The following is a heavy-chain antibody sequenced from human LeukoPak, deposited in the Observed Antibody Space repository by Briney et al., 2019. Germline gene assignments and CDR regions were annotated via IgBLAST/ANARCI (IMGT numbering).Heavy chain of an antibody. D-gene: IGHD1-26*01. CDR1: GFTFSSYS. V-gene: IGHV3-48*02. J-gene: IGHJ4*02. CDR3: ARDLISGSYYFDY. CDR2: ISSSSSTI. Sequence: GRSLRLSCAASGFTFSSYSMNWVRQAPGKGLEWVSYISSSSSTISYADSVKGRFTISRDNAKNSMYLQMNSLRDEDTAVYYCARDLISGSYYFDYWGQGTLVTVSS.